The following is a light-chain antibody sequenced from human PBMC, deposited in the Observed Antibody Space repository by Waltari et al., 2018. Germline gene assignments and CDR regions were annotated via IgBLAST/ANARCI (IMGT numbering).Light chain of an antibody. J-gene: IGLJ3*02. V-gene: IGLV1-47*01. CDR2: RNN. CDR3: AAWDDSLSGWV. CDR1: SSNIGSNY. Sequence: QSVLTQPPSASGTPGQRVTISCSGSSSNIGSNYVYWYQQLPGTAPKLRIYRNNQRPSGVPDRFSGSKSGTSASLASSGLRSEDEADYYCAAWDDSLSGWVFGGGTKLTVL.